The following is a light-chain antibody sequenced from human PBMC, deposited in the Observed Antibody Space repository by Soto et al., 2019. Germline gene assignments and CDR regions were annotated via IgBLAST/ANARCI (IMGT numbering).Light chain of an antibody. CDR1: QSVSSSS. CDR2: GAS. CDR3: QQYCSSPRT. Sequence: EIVLTQSPGTLSLSPRERATLSCRASQSVSSSSLAWYQQKPGQAPRLLIYGASSRATGIPDRFSGSGSGTDFTLTISRLEPEDFAVYYCQQYCSSPRTFGQGTKVEIK. J-gene: IGKJ1*01. V-gene: IGKV3-20*01.